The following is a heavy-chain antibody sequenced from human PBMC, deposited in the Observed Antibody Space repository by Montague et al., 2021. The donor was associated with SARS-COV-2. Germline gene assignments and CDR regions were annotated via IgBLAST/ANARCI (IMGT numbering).Heavy chain of an antibody. D-gene: IGHD4-17*01. V-gene: IGHV4-34*01. CDR3: ARGQTHGAYFYGMDV. Sequence: SETLSLTCAVYGGSFSGYYWSWIRQPPGKGLEWIGEINHSGSTNYNPSLKSRVTISVDTSKNQFSLKLSSVTAADTAVYYCARGQTHGAYFYGMDVWGQGTTVTVSS. CDR2: INHSGST. J-gene: IGHJ6*02. CDR1: GGSFSGYY.